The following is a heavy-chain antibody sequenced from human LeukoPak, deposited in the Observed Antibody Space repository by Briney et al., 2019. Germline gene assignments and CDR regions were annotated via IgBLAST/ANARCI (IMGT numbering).Heavy chain of an antibody. J-gene: IGHJ4*02. CDR2: ISSSSSTI. CDR3: AKSWDFWSGYRFDY. Sequence: GGSLRLSCAASGFTFSSYSMNWVRQAPGKGLEWVSYISSSSSTIYYADSVEGRFTISRDNAKNSLYLQMNSLRAEDTAVYYCAKSWDFWSGYRFDYWGQGTLVTVSS. D-gene: IGHD3-3*01. CDR1: GFTFSSYS. V-gene: IGHV3-48*01.